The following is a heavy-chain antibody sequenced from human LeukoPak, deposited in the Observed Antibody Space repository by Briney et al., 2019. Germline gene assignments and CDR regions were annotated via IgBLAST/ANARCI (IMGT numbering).Heavy chain of an antibody. CDR1: AYTFTTYW. J-gene: IGHJ4*02. D-gene: IGHD6-13*01. CDR3: AKGYQNDF. CDR2: IYPGDSDT. V-gene: IGHV5-51*01. Sequence: GESLKISCKGSAYTFTTYWIAWVRQMPGKGLEWMGIIYPGDSDTRYSPSFQGQVTISADKSISTAYLQWSSLKASDTAMYYCAKGYQNDFWGQGTLVTVSS.